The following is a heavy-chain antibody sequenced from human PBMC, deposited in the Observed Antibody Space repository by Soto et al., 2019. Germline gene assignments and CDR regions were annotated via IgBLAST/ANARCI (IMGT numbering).Heavy chain of an antibody. Sequence: QVQLQESGPGLVKPSETLSLTCTVSGGSISSYYWSWIRQPPGKGLEWIGYIYYSGSTNYNPSLKSRVTISVDTSKNQFSLKLSSVTAADTAVYYCARAPADYYDSSGYYYAPGSFDYWGQGTLVTVSS. CDR2: IYYSGST. V-gene: IGHV4-59*01. CDR1: GGSISSYY. D-gene: IGHD3-22*01. CDR3: ARAPADYYDSSGYYYAPGSFDY. J-gene: IGHJ4*02.